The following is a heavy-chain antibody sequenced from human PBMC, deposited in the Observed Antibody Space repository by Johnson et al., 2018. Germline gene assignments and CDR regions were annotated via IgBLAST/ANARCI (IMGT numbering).Heavy chain of an antibody. CDR3: ATDEPRGGAMGY. D-gene: IGHD3-16*01. V-gene: IGHV1-46*01. J-gene: IGHJ4*02. CDR2: INPTSETT. CDR1: GYTFTNYY. Sequence: QVQLVQSGAEVKKPGASVKISCKASGYTFTNYYKHWVRQAPGQGLEWMGMINPTSETTIYAQKFQGRVTMTRDTSTTVYMELSSLRSDDTAGYFWATDEPRGGAMGYWGQGTLVTVS.